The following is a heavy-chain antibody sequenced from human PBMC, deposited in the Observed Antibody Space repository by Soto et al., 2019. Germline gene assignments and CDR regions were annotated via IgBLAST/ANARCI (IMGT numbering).Heavy chain of an antibody. D-gene: IGHD2-15*01. CDR3: AREGQYCSGGSCYNLFPCDP. Sequence: PSETLSLTCTVSGGSISSYYWSWIRQPPGKGLEWIGYIYYSGSTNYNPSLKSRVTISVDTSKNQFSLKLSSVTAADTAVYYCAREGQYCSGGSCYNLFPCDPWGQGTLVTVSS. V-gene: IGHV4-59*01. CDR2: IYYSGST. J-gene: IGHJ5*02. CDR1: GGSISSYY.